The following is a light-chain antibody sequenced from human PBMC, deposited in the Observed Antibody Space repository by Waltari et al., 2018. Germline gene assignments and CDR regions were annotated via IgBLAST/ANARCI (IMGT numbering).Light chain of an antibody. CDR2: AGS. CDR1: QSISKY. CDR3: QNHERLPAT. J-gene: IGKJ1*01. Sequence: VLTQSPGTLSLSPGESATLPCRASQSISKYLDWYQQRPGHAPRLLIYAGSTRAAGIPDRFSGSGYGTDFTLTISRLEPEDFAMYYCQNHERLPATFGQGTKVEFK. V-gene: IGKV3-20*01.